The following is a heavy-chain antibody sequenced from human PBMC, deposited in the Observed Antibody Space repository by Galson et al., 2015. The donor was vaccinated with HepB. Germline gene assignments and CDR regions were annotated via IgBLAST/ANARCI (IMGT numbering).Heavy chain of an antibody. CDR1: EYTFTSYY. CDR2: INPSAGST. J-gene: IGHJ4*02. V-gene: IGHV1-46*01. D-gene: IGHD1-26*01. Sequence: SVKVSCKASEYTFTSYYIHWVRQAPGQGIEWMGMINPSAGSTSYAQKFQGRVTVTRDTSTSTVYMELSSLTSEDTAFYYCARAAQFLGSYDYWGQGTLVTVSS. CDR3: ARAAQFLGSYDY.